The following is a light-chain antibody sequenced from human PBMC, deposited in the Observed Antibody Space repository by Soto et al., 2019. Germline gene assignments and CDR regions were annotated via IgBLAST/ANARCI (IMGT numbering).Light chain of an antibody. Sequence: QSALTQSASVSGSPGQSITISCTGSSRDVGNYNLVSWYQQHPGKAPKLTIYEVSKRPSGVANRFSGSKSGNTASLTISGLQAEDEADYYCCSYAGSSTYVVFGGGTKLTVL. V-gene: IGLV2-23*02. CDR2: EVS. CDR1: SRDVGNYNL. J-gene: IGLJ2*01. CDR3: CSYAGSSTYVV.